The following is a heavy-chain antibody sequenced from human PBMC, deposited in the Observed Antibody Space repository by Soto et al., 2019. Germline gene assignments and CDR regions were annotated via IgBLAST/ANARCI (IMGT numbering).Heavy chain of an antibody. V-gene: IGHV3-7*01. D-gene: IGHD2-15*01. CDR1: GFTFSSYW. J-gene: IGHJ4*02. Sequence: EVQLVESGGGLVQPGGSLRLSCAASGFTFSSYWVSWVRQAPGKGLEWVANIKQDGSEKYYVDSVEGRFTISRDNAKNSLYLQMNSLRAEDTAVYYCARSVAATNTPFGYWGQGTLVTVSS. CDR2: IKQDGSEK. CDR3: ARSVAATNTPFGY.